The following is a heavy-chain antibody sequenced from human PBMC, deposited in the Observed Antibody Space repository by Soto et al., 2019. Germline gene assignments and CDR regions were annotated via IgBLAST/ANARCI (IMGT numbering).Heavy chain of an antibody. Sequence: QVQLVESGGGVVQPGRSLSLSCAASGFTFSAYPMHWVRQAPGKGLEWVAVISYDGRVKYYVDSGKGGVTISRYDSKNTLYLQIDRRRVDDTAVYYFSIDFNVAAPEYLDYWGKGTLVPVSS. CDR1: GFTFSAYP. CDR3: SIDFNVAAPEYLDY. CDR2: ISYDGRVK. V-gene: IGHV3-30*04. D-gene: IGHD5-12*01. J-gene: IGHJ4*02.